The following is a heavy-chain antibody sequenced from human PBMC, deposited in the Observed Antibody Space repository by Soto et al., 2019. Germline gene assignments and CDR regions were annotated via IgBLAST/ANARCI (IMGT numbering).Heavy chain of an antibody. Sequence: XXSLRLSFAASGFTFSSYAMSWVLQAPGKGLEWVSAISGSGGSTYYADSVKGRFTISRDNSKNTLYLQMNSLRAEDMAVYYCAKAYSYVYRYFDYWGQGTLVTVSS. J-gene: IGHJ4*02. V-gene: IGHV3-23*01. CDR1: GFTFSSYA. CDR2: ISGSGGST. CDR3: AKAYSYVYRYFDY. D-gene: IGHD5-18*01.